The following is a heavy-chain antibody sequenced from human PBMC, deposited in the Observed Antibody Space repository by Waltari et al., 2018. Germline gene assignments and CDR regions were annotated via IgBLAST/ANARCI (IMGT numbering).Heavy chain of an antibody. CDR2: SNGDWSSI. D-gene: IGHD6-6*01. Sequence: EVQLVESGGGLVQPGGSLRLSCAASGFTFSKYWMQWVRQAPGKGLVGGSRSNGDWSSIVCADSVKGRFTISRDNAENTLYLQMNSLRAEDTAVYYCARSLYSAARGYWGQGTLVTVSS. CDR1: GFTFSKYW. CDR3: ARSLYSAARGY. J-gene: IGHJ4*02. V-gene: IGHV3-74*01.